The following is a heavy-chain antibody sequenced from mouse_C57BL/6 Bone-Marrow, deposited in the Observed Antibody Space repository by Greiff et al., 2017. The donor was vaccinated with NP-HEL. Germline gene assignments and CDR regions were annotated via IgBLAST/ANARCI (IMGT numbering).Heavy chain of an antibody. D-gene: IGHD1-1*01. Sequence: VQLQQSGPVLVKPGASVKMSCKASGYTFTDYYMNWVKQSHGKSLEWIGVINPYNGGASYNRKFKGKATLPVDKSSSTAYMELNSLTSEDSAVYYCARDYYYGSSYDYFDYWGQGTTLTVSS. J-gene: IGHJ2*01. CDR3: ARDYYYGSSYDYFDY. V-gene: IGHV1-19*01. CDR2: INPYNGGA. CDR1: GYTFTDYY.